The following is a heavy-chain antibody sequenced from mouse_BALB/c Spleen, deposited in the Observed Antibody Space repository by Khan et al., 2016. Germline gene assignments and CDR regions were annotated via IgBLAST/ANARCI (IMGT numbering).Heavy chain of an antibody. CDR2: IHYSGST. Sequence: VQLKESGPDLVKPSQSLSLTCTVTGYSIPSHYSWHWIRHFPGNKLEWMGYIHYSGSTNYNPSLKSRISITRDTSKHKFFLKLNSVTTEDTATYYCATSTSGYWYYFDYWGQGTTLTVSS. J-gene: IGHJ2*01. D-gene: IGHD3-1*01. V-gene: IGHV3-1*02. CDR1: GYSIPSHYS. CDR3: ATSTSGYWYYFDY.